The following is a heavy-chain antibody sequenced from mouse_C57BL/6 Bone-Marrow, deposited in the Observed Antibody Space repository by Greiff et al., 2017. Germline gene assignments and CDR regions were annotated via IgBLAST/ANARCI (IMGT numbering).Heavy chain of an antibody. CDR2: INPNNGGT. J-gene: IGHJ4*01. D-gene: IGHD1-1*01. CDR3: ARSYYYGSSRYYALYD. Sequence: VQLKQSGPELVKPGASVKMSCKASGYTFTDYNMHWVKQSHGKSLEWIGYINPNNGGTSYNQKFKGKATLTVNKSSSTAYMELRSLTSEDSAVYYCARSYYYGSSRYYALYDWVQGTSVTVSS. V-gene: IGHV1-22*01. CDR1: GYTFTDYN.